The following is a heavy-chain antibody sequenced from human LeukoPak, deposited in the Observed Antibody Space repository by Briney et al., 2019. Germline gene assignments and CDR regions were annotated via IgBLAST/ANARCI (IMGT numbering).Heavy chain of an antibody. J-gene: IGHJ6*02. CDR1: GFTFSSYE. D-gene: IGHD3-10*01. CDR3: AKVPYSDYGSGRPPFMDV. V-gene: IGHV3-23*01. CDR2: LSDSGSST. Sequence: PGGSLRLSCAASGFTFSSYEMNWVRQAPGRGLDWVSTLSDSGSSTYYADSVKGRFTISRDNSKNTLYLQMDSLRVEDTATYYCAKVPYSDYGSGRPPFMDVWGQGTTVAVSS.